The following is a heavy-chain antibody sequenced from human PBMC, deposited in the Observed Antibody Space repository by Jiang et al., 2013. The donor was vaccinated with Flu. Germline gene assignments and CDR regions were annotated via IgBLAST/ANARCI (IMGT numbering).Heavy chain of an antibody. CDR3: ARSSKWFLDQAYYYYYYGMDV. V-gene: IGHV1-18*01. D-gene: IGHD3-10*01. CDR2: ISAYNGNT. J-gene: IGHJ6*02. Sequence: SGAEVKKPGASVKVSCKASGYTFTSYGISWVRQAPGQGLEWMGWISAYNGNTNYAQKLQGRVTMTTDTSTSTAYMELRSLRSDDTAVYYCARSSKWFLDQAYYYYYYGMDVWGQGTTVTVSS. CDR1: GYTFTSYG.